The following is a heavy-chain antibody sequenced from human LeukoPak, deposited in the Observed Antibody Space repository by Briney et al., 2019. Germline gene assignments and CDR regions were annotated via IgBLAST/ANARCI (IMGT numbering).Heavy chain of an antibody. CDR3: AKNLDSSGYYLFDY. CDR2: ISGSGGST. J-gene: IGHJ4*02. V-gene: IGHV3-23*01. CDR1: GFTFSRYA. D-gene: IGHD3-22*01. Sequence: GGSLRLSCAASGFTFSRYAMSWVRQAPGKGGEWVSAISGSGGSTYYADSVKGRFTISRDNSKNTLYLQMNSLRAEDTAVYYCAKNLDSSGYYLFDYWGQGTLVTVSS.